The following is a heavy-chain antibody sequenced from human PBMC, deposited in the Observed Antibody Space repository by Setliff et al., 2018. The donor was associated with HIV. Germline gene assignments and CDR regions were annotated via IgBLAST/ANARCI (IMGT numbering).Heavy chain of an antibody. Sequence: RASVKVSCKASGGTFSSYAISWVRQAPGQGLEWMGGIIPIFGTANYAQKFQGRVTITADESTSTAYMELSSLRSEDTAVYYCAREKGYCSGGSCSEGAFDIWGQGTMVTVSS. J-gene: IGHJ3*02. CDR2: IIPIFGTA. CDR1: GGTFSSYA. V-gene: IGHV1-69*13. CDR3: AREKGYCSGGSCSEGAFDI. D-gene: IGHD2-15*01.